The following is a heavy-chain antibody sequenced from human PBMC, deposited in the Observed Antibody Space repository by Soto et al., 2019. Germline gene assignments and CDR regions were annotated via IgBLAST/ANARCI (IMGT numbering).Heavy chain of an antibody. CDR3: AKRGYYYHGMDV. J-gene: IGHJ6*02. V-gene: IGHV3-53*01. CDR2: INSGGST. Sequence: GGSLRLSCAASGFTVSNNYMNWVRQAPGKGLEWVSVINSGGSTYYAASVKGRFTISRDTPKNTLYLQMNSLRAEDTAVYYCAKRGYYYHGMDVWGQGTTVTVS. CDR1: GFTVSNNY.